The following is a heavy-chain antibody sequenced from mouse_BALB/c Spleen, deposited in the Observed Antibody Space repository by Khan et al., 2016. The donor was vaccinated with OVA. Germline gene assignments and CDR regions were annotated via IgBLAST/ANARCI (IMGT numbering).Heavy chain of an antibody. CDR1: GYSFTGYF. CDR2: INPYNGDT. V-gene: IGHV1-20*02. CDR3: AREEYGNSYYFDY. J-gene: IGHJ2*01. Sequence: VQLKQSGPELVKPGASVKISCKASGYSFTGYFMNWVMQSHGKSLEWIGRINPYNGDTFYNQKFKGKATLPVNKSSSTAHMELRSLASEDSAVSYSAREEYGNSYYFDYWGQGTTLTVSS. D-gene: IGHD2-10*02.